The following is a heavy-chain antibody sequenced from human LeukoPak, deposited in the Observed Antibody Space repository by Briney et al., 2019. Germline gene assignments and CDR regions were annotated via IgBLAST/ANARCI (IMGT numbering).Heavy chain of an antibody. Sequence: GGSLRLSCAVSGFTFSSYWMSWVRQAPGKGLEWVSVIYSGGSTYYADSVKGRFTISRDNSKNTLYLQMNSLRAEDTAVYYCARGTVTTRIDYWGQGTLVTVSS. J-gene: IGHJ4*02. CDR1: GFTFSSYW. CDR2: IYSGGST. V-gene: IGHV3-66*01. CDR3: ARGTVTTRIDY. D-gene: IGHD4-17*01.